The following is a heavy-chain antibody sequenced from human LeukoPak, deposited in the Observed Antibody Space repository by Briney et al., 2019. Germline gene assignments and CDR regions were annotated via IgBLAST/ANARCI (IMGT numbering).Heavy chain of an antibody. D-gene: IGHD3-10*01. CDR1: GDSISGSKYF. CDR3: ADGFGAANY. J-gene: IGHJ4*02. CDR2: INHSGST. V-gene: IGHV4-39*07. Sequence: SETLSLTCTVFGDSISGSKYFWGWIRQPPGKGLEWIGEINHSGSTNYNLSLKSRVTISVDTSKNQFSLKLSSVTAADTAVYYCADGFGAANYWGQGTLVTVSS.